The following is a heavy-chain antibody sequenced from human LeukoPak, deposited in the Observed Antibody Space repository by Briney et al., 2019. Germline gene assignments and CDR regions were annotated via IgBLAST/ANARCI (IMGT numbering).Heavy chain of an antibody. CDR2: ISAYNGNT. J-gene: IGHJ4*02. CDR1: GYTFTSYG. V-gene: IGHV1-18*01. CDR3: ARHCSGGSCYGLVY. Sequence: ASVKVSRKASGYTFTSYGISWVRQAPGQGLEWMGWISAYNGNTNYAQKLQGRVTMTTDTSTSTAYMELRSLRSDDTAVYYCARHCSGGSCYGLVYWGQGTLVTVSS. D-gene: IGHD2-15*01.